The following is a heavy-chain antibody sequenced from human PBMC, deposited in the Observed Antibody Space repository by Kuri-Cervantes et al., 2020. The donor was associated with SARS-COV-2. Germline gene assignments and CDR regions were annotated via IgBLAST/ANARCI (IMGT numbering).Heavy chain of an antibody. Sequence: GGSLRLSCAASGFTFSSYAMSWVPQAPGKGLEWVSAISGSGGSTYYAVSVKGRFTISRDNAKNSLYLQMNSLRAEDTAVYYCARASMYYYDSSGYYPTEYWYFDLWGRGTLVTVSS. CDR3: ARASMYYYDSSGYYPTEYWYFDL. D-gene: IGHD3-22*01. V-gene: IGHV3-23*01. CDR2: ISGSGGST. CDR1: GFTFSSYA. J-gene: IGHJ2*01.